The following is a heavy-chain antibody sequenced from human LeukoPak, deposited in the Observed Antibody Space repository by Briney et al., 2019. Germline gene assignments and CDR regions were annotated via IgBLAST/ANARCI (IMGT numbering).Heavy chain of an antibody. D-gene: IGHD6-19*01. CDR2: IYYSGST. J-gene: IGHJ4*02. CDR3: ARGRGSGKFPGLFDY. V-gene: IGHV4-59*01. Sequence: SETLSLTCTVSGGSISSYYWSWIRQPPGKGLEWIGYIYYSGSTNYNPSLKSRVTISVDTSKNQFSLKLSSVTGADTAVYYCARGRGSGKFPGLFDYWGQGTLVTVSS. CDR1: GGSISSYY.